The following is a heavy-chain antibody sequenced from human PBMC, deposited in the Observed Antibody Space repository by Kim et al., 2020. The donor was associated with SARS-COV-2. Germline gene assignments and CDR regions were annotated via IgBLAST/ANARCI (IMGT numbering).Heavy chain of an antibody. V-gene: IGHV3-23*01. CDR3: AKGRFLDYCSSTSCPRDLYYFDY. J-gene: IGHJ4*02. Sequence: GGSLRLSCAASGFTFSSYAMSWVRQAPGKGLEWVSAISGSGGSTYYADSVKGRFTISRDNSKNTLYLQMNSLRAEDTAVYYCAKGRFLDYCSSTSCPRDLYYFDYWGQGTLVTVSS. CDR1: GFTFSSYA. CDR2: ISGSGGST. D-gene: IGHD2-2*01.